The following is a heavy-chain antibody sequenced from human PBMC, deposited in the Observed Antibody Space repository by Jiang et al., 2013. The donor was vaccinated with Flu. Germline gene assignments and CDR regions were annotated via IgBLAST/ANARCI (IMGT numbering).Heavy chain of an antibody. CDR3: ARSWGPIAVAGRAEDAFDI. CDR2: IDWDDDK. V-gene: IGHV2-70*01. Sequence: ALIDWDDDKYYSTSLKTRLTISKDTSKNQVVLTMTNMDPVDTATYYCARSWGPIAVAGRAEDAFDIWGQGTMVTVSS. D-gene: IGHD6-19*01. J-gene: IGHJ3*02.